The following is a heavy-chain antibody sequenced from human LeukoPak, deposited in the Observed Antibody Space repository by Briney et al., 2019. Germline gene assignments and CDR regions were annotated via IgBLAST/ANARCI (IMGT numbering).Heavy chain of an antibody. CDR1: GFTFSSYW. D-gene: IGHD3-3*01. CDR3: ARWIVEWSGYYPLFDY. Sequence: GGSLRLSCAASGFTFSSYWMSWVRQAPGKGLEWVANIKQDGSEKYYVDSVKGRFTISRDNAKNSLYLQMNSLRAEDTAVYYCARWIVEWSGYYPLFDYWGQGTLVTVSS. J-gene: IGHJ4*02. V-gene: IGHV3-7*01. CDR2: IKQDGSEK.